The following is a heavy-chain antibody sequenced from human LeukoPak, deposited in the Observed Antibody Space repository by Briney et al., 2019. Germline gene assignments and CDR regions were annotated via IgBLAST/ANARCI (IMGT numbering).Heavy chain of an antibody. J-gene: IGHJ5*02. V-gene: IGHV4-39*01. CDR1: GGSISIGSYY. D-gene: IGHD6-6*01. Sequence: SETLSLTCSVSGGSISIGSYYWGWIHQPPGKGLEWIGSIYYSGSTYYNPSLKSRVTISVDTSKNQFSLKLSSVTAADTAVYYCARTSDWQLDWFDPWGQGTLVTVSS. CDR3: ARTSDWQLDWFDP. CDR2: IYYSGST.